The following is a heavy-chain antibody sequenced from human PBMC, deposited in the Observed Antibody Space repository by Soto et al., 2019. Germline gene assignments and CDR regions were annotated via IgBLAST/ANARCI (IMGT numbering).Heavy chain of an antibody. CDR3: ARDQGITTLGVYSMYYYGLDV. CDR1: GYTFTRSG. Sequence: QVQLVQSGAEVKKPGASVKVSCKASGYTFTRSGISWVRQAPGQGLEWLGWINPDNGNTNYAQHLQGRVSLTTDTSXXTXYXXLRSLRSDDTAVYYCARDQGITTLGVYSMYYYGLDVWGQGTKVTVSS. V-gene: IGHV1-18*01. CDR2: INPDNGNT. D-gene: IGHD3-3*01. J-gene: IGHJ6*02.